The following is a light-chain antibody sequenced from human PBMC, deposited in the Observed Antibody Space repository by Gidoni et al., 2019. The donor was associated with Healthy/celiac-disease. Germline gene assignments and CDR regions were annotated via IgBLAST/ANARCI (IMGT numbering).Light chain of an antibody. CDR2: DVS. J-gene: IGLJ2*01. CDR3: SSYTSSSTLV. Sequence: QSALTQPASVSGSPGQSITISCTGTSSDVGDYNYVSWYQQHPGQAPKLMIYDVSNRPSGVSNRFSGSKSGNTASLTISGLQAEDEADYSCSSYTSSSTLVFGGGTKLTVL. V-gene: IGLV2-14*03. CDR1: SSDVGDYNY.